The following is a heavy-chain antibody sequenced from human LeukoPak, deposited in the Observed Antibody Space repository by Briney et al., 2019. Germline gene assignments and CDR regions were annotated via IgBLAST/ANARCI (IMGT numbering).Heavy chain of an antibody. CDR1: GFTFSSYW. D-gene: IGHD6-6*01. Sequence: PGGSLRLSCAASGFTFSSYWMSWVRQAPGKGLEWVSGINWNGGSTGYADSVKGRFSISRDNAKNTLYLQMNSLRAEDTAVYYCARGLSGYASSLGYWGQGTLVTVSA. V-gene: IGHV3-20*04. CDR2: INWNGGST. CDR3: ARGLSGYASSLGY. J-gene: IGHJ4*02.